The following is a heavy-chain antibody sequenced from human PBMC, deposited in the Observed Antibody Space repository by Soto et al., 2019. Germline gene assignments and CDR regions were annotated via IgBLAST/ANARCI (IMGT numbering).Heavy chain of an antibody. D-gene: IGHD2-2*01. CDR3: ARDIVVLPAANRYGLDA. J-gene: IGHJ6*02. CDR1: GASLSGYY. Sequence: SETLSLTCAVYGASLSGYYWTWICQTPGKGLEWIGEINHRGSTKYNPSLKSRVIISADTSKNQFSLKLASVTAADTAVYFCARDIVVLPAANRYGLDAWGQGTTVTVSS. CDR2: INHRGST. V-gene: IGHV4-34*01.